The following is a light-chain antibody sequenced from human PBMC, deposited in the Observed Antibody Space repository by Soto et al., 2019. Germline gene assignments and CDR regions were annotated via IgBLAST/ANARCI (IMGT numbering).Light chain of an antibody. CDR2: KAS. J-gene: IGKJ4*01. V-gene: IGKV1-5*03. Sequence: DIQMTQSPSTLSASVGDRVTITCRTSQSISSWLAWYQEKPGKAPKLLIYKASNLESGVPSRFSGSGSGTEFTLTINSLQPDDSATYYCQQYDSYSALPFGGGTKVEIK. CDR3: QQYDSYSALP. CDR1: QSISSW.